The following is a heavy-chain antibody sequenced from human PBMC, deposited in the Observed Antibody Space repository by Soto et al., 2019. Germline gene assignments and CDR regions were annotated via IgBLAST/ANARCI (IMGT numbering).Heavy chain of an antibody. D-gene: IGHD3-22*01. CDR2: IYYSGST. V-gene: IGHV4-39*01. Sequence: QLQLQESGPGLVKPSETLSLTCTVSGGSISSSSYYWGWIRQPPGKGLEWIGSIYYSGSTYYNPSRXXXPPIPVDPSKXXCXLXXSSVPAADTAVYYCASLWDYYDSSGYGLWRGGMDVWGQGTTVTVSS. CDR3: ASLWDYYDSSGYGLWRGGMDV. CDR1: GGSISSSSYY. J-gene: IGHJ6*02.